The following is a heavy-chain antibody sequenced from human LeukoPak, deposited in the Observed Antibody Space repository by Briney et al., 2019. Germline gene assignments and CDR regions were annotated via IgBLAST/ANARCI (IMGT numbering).Heavy chain of an antibody. D-gene: IGHD3-22*01. Sequence: QPGRSLRLSCAASGFTFSSYDMHWVRQAPGKGLEWVAVIWYDGSNKKYVDSVKGRFTISRDNSKSTLYLQMNSLRAEDTAFYYCARHESSGFDYWGRGTLVTVSS. CDR1: GFTFSSYD. J-gene: IGHJ4*02. V-gene: IGHV3-33*01. CDR2: IWYDGSNK. CDR3: ARHESSGFDY.